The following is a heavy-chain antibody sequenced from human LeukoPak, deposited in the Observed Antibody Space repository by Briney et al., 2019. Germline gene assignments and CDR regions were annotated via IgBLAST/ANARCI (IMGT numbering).Heavy chain of an antibody. V-gene: IGHV1-2*02. CDR2: INPSSGGT. J-gene: IGHJ4*02. Sequence: ASVKVSCKASGYSFTGHYVHWVRKAPGQGLEWMGWINPSSGGTNYAQNLQGRVTMTRDTSISTAYMELRSLRSDDAAVYYCARTNYYDSSGYFLGYWGQGTLVTVSS. CDR3: ARTNYYDSSGYFLGY. CDR1: GYSFTGHY. D-gene: IGHD3-22*01.